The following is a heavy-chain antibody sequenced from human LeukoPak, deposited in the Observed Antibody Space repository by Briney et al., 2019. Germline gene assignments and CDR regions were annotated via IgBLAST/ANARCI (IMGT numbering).Heavy chain of an antibody. J-gene: IGHJ4*02. D-gene: IGHD1-26*01. CDR3: ARGIVGANGYFDY. CDR1: GGTFSSYA. V-gene: IGHV1-69*13. Sequence: SVKVSCKASGGTFSSYAISWVRQAPGQGLEWMGGIIPIFGTANYAQKFQGRVTITADESTSTAYMELSSLRSEDTAVYYCARGIVGANGYFDYWGQGTLVTVSS. CDR2: IIPIFGTA.